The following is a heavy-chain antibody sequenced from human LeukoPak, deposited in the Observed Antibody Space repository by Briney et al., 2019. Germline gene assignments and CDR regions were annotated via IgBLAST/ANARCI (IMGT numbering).Heavy chain of an antibody. D-gene: IGHD3-10*01. CDR3: TTDTFGARDS. V-gene: IGHV3-74*01. CDR1: GYTFSRYW. J-gene: IGHJ4*02. Sequence: GGSLRLSCAASGYTFSRYWMHWVRQGPGKGLVWVSRINGDGSSTSYAESVRGRFTISRDNAKNTLYLQMNSLRAEDAAVYYCTTDTFGARDSWGQGTLVTVSS. CDR2: INGDGSST.